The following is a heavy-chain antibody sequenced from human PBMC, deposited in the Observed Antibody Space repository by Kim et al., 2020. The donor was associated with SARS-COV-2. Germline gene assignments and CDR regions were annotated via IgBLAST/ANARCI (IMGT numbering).Heavy chain of an antibody. CDR2: ISSSSSYI. V-gene: IGHV3-21*01. CDR1: GFTFSSYS. Sequence: GGSLRLSCAASGFTFSSYSMNWVCQAPGKGLEWVSSISSSSSYIYYADSVKGRFTISRDNAKNSLYLQMNSLRAEDTAVYYCARDVHYDFWSGYLYYFDYWGQGTLVTVSS. D-gene: IGHD3-3*01. J-gene: IGHJ4*02. CDR3: ARDVHYDFWSGYLYYFDY.